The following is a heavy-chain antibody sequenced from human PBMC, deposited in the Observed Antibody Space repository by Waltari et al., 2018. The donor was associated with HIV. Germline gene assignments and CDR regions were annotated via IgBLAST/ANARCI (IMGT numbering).Heavy chain of an antibody. Sequence: QLIQSTSALKRPGASVTISCQVSGYPLSDLSMQWWRQGRGQRLEWMGGFDPKNGKPVYSQRFWGRVSLAEDTSQDTAFLELNRLTSDDTAVYYCVTLYNESPLYSNFWGQGTLVTV. D-gene: IGHD2-15*01. V-gene: IGHV1-24*01. CDR1: GYPLSDLS. CDR2: FDPKNGKP. CDR3: VTLYNESPLYSNF. J-gene: IGHJ1*01.